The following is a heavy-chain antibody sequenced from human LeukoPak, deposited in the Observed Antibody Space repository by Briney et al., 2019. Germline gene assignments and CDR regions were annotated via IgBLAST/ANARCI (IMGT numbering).Heavy chain of an antibody. Sequence: GGSLRLSCAASGFTFSSYGMHWVRQALGKGLEWVAVISYDGSNKYYADSVKGRFTISRDNSKNTLYLQMNSLRAEDTAVYYCARERDRLLWHYFDYWGQGTLVTVSS. CDR2: ISYDGSNK. CDR1: GFTFSSYG. D-gene: IGHD3-9*01. J-gene: IGHJ4*02. V-gene: IGHV3-30*03. CDR3: ARERDRLLWHYFDY.